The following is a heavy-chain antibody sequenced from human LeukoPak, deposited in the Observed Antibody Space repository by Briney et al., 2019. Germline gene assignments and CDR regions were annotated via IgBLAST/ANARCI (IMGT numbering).Heavy chain of an antibody. CDR2: ISGSGGSR. CDR3: AKLREWELPDLFDY. CDR1: GFNFSTYG. V-gene: IGHV3-23*01. D-gene: IGHD1-26*01. Sequence: GGSLRLSCAASGFNFSTYGLSWVRQAPGKGLEWVSGISGSGGSRFYTDSVKGRFTISRDNSKNTLYLQMNSLRAEDTAVYYCAKLREWELPDLFDYWGQGTLVTVSS. J-gene: IGHJ4*02.